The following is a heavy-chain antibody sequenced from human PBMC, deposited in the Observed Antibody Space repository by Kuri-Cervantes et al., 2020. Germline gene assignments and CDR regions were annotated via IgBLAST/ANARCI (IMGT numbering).Heavy chain of an antibody. J-gene: IGHJ4*02. Sequence: GGSLRLSCAASGFTFSDYYMSWIRQAPGKGLEWVSYISSSGSTIYYADSVKGRFTISRDNAKNSLYLQMNSLRAEDTAVYYCVSGTGPTTGTTLFDCWGQGTLVTVSS. CDR3: VSGTGPTTGTTLFDC. D-gene: IGHD4-17*01. V-gene: IGHV3-11*01. CDR1: GFTFSDYY. CDR2: ISSSGSTI.